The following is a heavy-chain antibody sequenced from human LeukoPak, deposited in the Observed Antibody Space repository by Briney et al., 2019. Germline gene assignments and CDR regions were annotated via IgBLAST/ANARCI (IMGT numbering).Heavy chain of an antibody. CDR2: IDTSGNT. CDR3: ARVSSSWYQDWYFDL. V-gene: IGHV4-4*07. J-gene: IGHJ2*01. CDR1: GGSISSYY. Sequence: ETLSLTCTVSGGSISSYYWSWIRQPAGKGLEWIGRIDTSGNTNYKPSLKSRVTMSVDTSKNQFSLKLSSVTAADTAVYYCARVSSSWYQDWYFDLWGRGTLVTVSS. D-gene: IGHD6-13*01.